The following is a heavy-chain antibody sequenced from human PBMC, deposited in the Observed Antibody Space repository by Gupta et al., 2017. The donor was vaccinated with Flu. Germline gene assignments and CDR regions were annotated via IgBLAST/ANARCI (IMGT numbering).Heavy chain of an antibody. V-gene: IGHV3-21*01. CDR3: ARDPHMDV. CDR2: ISSSSSYI. Sequence: SMNWVRQAPGKGLEWVSSISSSSSYIYYADSVKGRFTISRDNAKNSLYLQMNSLRAEDTAVYYCARDPHMDVWGKGTTVTVSS. CDR1: S. J-gene: IGHJ6*03.